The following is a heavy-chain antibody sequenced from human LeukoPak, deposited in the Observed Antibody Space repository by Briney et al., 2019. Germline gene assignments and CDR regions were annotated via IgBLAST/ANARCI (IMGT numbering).Heavy chain of an antibody. CDR1: GFTVSSNY. CDR3: AREPTYSSSWHTTCDY. J-gene: IGHJ4*02. CDR2: IYSAGST. D-gene: IGHD6-13*01. Sequence: PGGSLRLSCAASGFTVSSNYMNWVRQAPGKGLEWVSLIYSAGSTYYADSVKGRFTILRDNSKNTLYLQMNSLRAEDTAVYYCAREPTYSSSWHTTCDYWGQGTLVTVSS. V-gene: IGHV3-66*01.